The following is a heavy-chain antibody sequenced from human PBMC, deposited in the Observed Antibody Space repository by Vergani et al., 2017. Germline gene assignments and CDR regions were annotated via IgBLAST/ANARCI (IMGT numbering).Heavy chain of an antibody. V-gene: IGHV4-39*01. CDR1: GGSISSSSYY. CDR2: IYYSGST. J-gene: IGHJ4*02. D-gene: IGHD1-20*01. CDR3: ARRPYNWNYVDY. Sequence: QLQESGPGLVKASQTLSLTCSVSGGSISSSSYYWGWIRQPPGKGLEWIGSIYYSGSTYYNPSLKSRVTISVDTSKNQFSLKLSSVTAADTAVYYCARRPYNWNYVDYWGQGTLVTVSS.